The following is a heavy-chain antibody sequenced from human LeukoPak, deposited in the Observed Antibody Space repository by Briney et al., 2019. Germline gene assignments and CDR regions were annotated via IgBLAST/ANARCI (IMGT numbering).Heavy chain of an antibody. CDR2: IRYDASNK. CDR1: GFTFSSYG. Sequence: GGSLRLSCAASGFTFSSYGMHWVRQAPGKGLEWVAFIRYDASNKYYADSVKGRFTISRNNSKNTLYLQMNSLRAEDTAVYYCAKDSGLPYAFDIWGQGTMVTVSS. V-gene: IGHV3-30*02. CDR3: AKDSGLPYAFDI. D-gene: IGHD3-10*01. J-gene: IGHJ3*02.